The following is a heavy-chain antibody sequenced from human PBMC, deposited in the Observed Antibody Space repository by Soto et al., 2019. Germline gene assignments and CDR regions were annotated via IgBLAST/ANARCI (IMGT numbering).Heavy chain of an antibody. CDR2: INPESTTL. CDR1: EITLNIYW. CDR3: TKDTFGAWVS. D-gene: IGHD3-10*01. V-gene: IGHV3-74*01. Sequence: GGSLRLSCTASEITLNIYWMHWIRQAPGKGLVWVSRINPESTTLTYADSVTGRFTISRDSAKNTLYLQMNGLSAEDTAIYYCTKDTFGAWVSWGQGTLVTVSS. J-gene: IGHJ5*02.